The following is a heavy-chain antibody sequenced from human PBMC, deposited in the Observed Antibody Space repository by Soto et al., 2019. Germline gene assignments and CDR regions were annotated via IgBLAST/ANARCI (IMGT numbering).Heavy chain of an antibody. CDR3: ATGGDYYGSGSYYNTAFDI. CDR1: GYTFTSYG. CDR2: ISAYNGNT. D-gene: IGHD3-10*01. J-gene: IGHJ3*02. V-gene: IGHV1-18*01. Sequence: ASVKVSCKASGYTFTSYGISWVRQAPGQGLEWMGWISAYNGNTNYAQKLQGRVTMTTDTSTSTAYMELRSLRSDDTAVYYCATGGDYYGSGSYYNTAFDIWGQGTMVTVSS.